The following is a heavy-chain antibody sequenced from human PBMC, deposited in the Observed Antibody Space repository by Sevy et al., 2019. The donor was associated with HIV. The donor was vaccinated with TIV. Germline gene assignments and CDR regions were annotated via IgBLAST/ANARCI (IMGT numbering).Heavy chain of an antibody. CDR1: GFSLTTSD. Sequence: GGSLRLSCAASGFSLTTSDMHWVRQAPGKGLEWVAYVRNDGSNKYYADSVRDRFTISRDSPKNTLYLQMNSLRAEDTAVYYCAKDFYGDYAGWGQGTLVTVSS. V-gene: IGHV3-30*02. J-gene: IGHJ4*02. CDR3: AKDFYGDYAG. D-gene: IGHD4-17*01. CDR2: VRNDGSNK.